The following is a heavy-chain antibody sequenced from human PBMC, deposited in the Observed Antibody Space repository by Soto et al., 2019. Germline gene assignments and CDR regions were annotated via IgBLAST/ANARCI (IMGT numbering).Heavy chain of an antibody. CDR3: XXXXXXXXXXSTTSCPFDY. D-gene: IGHD2-2*01. Sequence: QAQLVESGGGLVKAGGSQRLSCTASAFTFSDYYMNWIRQAPGKGPEWVSYISSSGATIYYADSVKGRFAISRDNAKNILYLQXXXXXXXXXXXXXXXXXXXXXXXXSTTSCPFDYWGQGSLVTVSS. J-gene: IGHJ4*02. CDR2: ISSSGATI. V-gene: IGHV3-11*01. CDR1: AFTFSDYY.